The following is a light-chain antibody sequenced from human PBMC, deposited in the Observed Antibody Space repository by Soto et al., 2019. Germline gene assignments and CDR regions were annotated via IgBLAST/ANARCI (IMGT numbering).Light chain of an antibody. CDR1: SSDVGGYNY. CDR2: DVS. V-gene: IGLV2-14*01. Sequence: QCALTQPASVSGSPGQSITISWTGTSSDVGGYNYVSWYQQHPGKAPKLMIYDVSNRPSGVSNRFSGSKSGNTASLTISGLQAGDEADYYCSSYTSSSPPVFGGGTKLTVL. CDR3: SSYTSSSPPV. J-gene: IGLJ2*01.